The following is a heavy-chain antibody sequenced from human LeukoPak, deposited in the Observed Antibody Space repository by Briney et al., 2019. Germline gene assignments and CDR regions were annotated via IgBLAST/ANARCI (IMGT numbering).Heavy chain of an antibody. J-gene: IGHJ4*02. CDR3: ARSNQADDY. D-gene: IGHD1-14*01. V-gene: IGHV3-74*01. Sequence: GGSVRLFCAAWGFTFSSYWMHWARHVRGKGLVWGSRINPGGSSIAYADSVKGRFTISRDNAKNTLYLQMDSLRAEDTAVYYCARSNQADDYWGQGTLVTVSS. CDR2: INPGGSSI. CDR1: GFTFSSYW.